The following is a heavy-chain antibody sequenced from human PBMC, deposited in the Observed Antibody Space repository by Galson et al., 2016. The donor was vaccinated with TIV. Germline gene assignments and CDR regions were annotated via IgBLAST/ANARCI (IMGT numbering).Heavy chain of an antibody. V-gene: IGHV3-30*03. CDR3: ARDPRIYGDYLLAYFDY. D-gene: IGHD4-17*01. J-gene: IGHJ4*02. CDR1: GFTFSSYG. Sequence: SLRLSCAASGFTFSSYGMHWVRQAPGKGLEWVAVTLYDGTKKFYADSLKGRFTISKDNSKNSVALEMNSLRLEDTAVYYCARDPRIYGDYLLAYFDYWGQGTLLTVSS. CDR2: TLYDGTKK.